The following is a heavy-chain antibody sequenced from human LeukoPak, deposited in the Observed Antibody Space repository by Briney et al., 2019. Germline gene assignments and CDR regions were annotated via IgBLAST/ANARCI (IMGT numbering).Heavy chain of an antibody. Sequence: PGGSLRLSCAASGFTFEDYAMHWVRQVPGKGLEWVSLISGDGGSTYYADSVKGRFTISRDNSKNSLYLQMNSLRTEDIALYYCAKDQRVAPSDLSAYSRYYYFGMDVWGQGTTVAVSS. CDR3: AKDQRVAPSDLSAYSRYYYFGMDV. V-gene: IGHV3-43*02. D-gene: IGHD2-21*01. CDR1: GFTFEDYA. J-gene: IGHJ6*02. CDR2: ISGDGGST.